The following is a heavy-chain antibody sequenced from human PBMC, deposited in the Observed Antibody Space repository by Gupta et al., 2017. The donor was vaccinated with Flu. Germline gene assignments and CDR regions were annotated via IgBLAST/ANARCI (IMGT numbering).Heavy chain of an antibody. Sequence: QVQLVESGGGVVQPGRSLRLPCAASGFTFSNYGIPWVRLAPGKGLEWLAVIWFDGSDKAYADSVKGRFIVSRDSPTNIAYLQMNSVRAEDTAVYYCARGNCPGESCVDYWGQGTLVTVSS. V-gene: IGHV3-33*01. D-gene: IGHD1-26*01. CDR1: GFTFSNYG. J-gene: IGHJ4*02. CDR3: ARGNCPGESCVDY. CDR2: IWFDGSDK.